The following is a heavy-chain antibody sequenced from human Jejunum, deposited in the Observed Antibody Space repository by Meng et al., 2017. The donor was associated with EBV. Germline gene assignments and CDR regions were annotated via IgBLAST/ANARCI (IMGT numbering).Heavy chain of an antibody. J-gene: IGHJ5*02. CDR3: AKLTRA. Sequence: EVQLLESGEVLVQHGWSLRLPCAASGFTFSSHPMSWVRQAPGKGLEWVSAITGSGGSTYYTDSVKGRFTISRDNSKNTLYLQMNSLRAEDTAVYYCAKLTRAWGQGTLVTVSS. CDR1: GFTFSSHP. CDR2: ITGSGGST. V-gene: IGHV3-23*01.